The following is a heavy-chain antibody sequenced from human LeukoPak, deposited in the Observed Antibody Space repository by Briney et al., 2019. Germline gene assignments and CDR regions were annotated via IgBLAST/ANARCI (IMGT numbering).Heavy chain of an antibody. J-gene: IGHJ4*02. CDR3: ARDPYNTILYRLAH. D-gene: IGHD3-10*01. Sequence: PAGSLRLSCAGSGFAFGTYAMSWVSQAPGMGLEWVSSISANGQDTYYAVSVEGRFTISRDNSKSTLYLQLNSLRAEDTATYYCARDPYNTILYRLAHWGQGTLVTVSS. CDR2: ISANGQDT. CDR1: GFAFGTYA. V-gene: IGHV3-23*01.